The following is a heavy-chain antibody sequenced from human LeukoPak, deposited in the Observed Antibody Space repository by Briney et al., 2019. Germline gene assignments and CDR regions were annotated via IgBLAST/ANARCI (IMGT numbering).Heavy chain of an antibody. J-gene: IGHJ4*02. CDR1: GYTFTGYY. CDR2: INPNSGGT. D-gene: IGHD6-13*01. CDR3: ARVSHSSSWSLENY. V-gene: IGHV1-2*02. Sequence: GASVTVSCTASGYTFTGYYMHWVRQAPGQGLEWMGWINPNSGGTNYAQKFQGRVTMTRDTSISTAYMELSRLRSDDTAVYYCARVSHSSSWSLENYWGQGTLVTVSS.